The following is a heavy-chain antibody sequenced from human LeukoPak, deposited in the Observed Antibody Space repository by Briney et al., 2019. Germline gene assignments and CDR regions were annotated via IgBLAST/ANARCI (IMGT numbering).Heavy chain of an antibody. CDR2: IYYSGST. CDR3: AREPAGAADI. J-gene: IGHJ3*02. D-gene: IGHD2-15*01. Sequence: SETLSLTCAVSGVSISSSSYYWGWIRQPPGQGLEWIGSIYYSGSTYYNPSLKSRVSISVDTSKNQFSLKLSSVTAADTAVYYCAREPAGAADIWGQGTMVTVSS. CDR1: GVSISSSSYY. V-gene: IGHV4-39*07.